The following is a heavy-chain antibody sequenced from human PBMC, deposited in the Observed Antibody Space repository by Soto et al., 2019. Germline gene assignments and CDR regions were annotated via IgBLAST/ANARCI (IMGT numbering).Heavy chain of an antibody. V-gene: IGHV4-34*01. D-gene: IGHD6-6*01. Sequence: QVQLQQWGAGLLQPSETLSLTCAVYGGSFSGYYWSWIRQPPGKGLEWIGELNHSGSTNYTPSLKSRVTISVDTSKNQFSLKLSAVTAAYTAVYYGARTSRFDYWGQGTLVTVSS. J-gene: IGHJ4*02. CDR1: GGSFSGYY. CDR2: LNHSGST. CDR3: ARTSRFDY.